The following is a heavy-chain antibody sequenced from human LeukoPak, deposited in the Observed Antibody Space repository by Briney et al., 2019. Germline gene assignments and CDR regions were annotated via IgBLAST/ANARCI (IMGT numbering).Heavy chain of an antibody. CDR1: GFTFSSYA. Sequence: GGSLRLSCAASGFTFSSYAMSWVRQAPGKGLEWVPAISGSGGSTYYADSVKGRFTISRHNSKNTLYLQMNSLRAEDTAVYYCGKNANYYDSSGYPVAFDIWGQGTMVTVSS. V-gene: IGHV3-23*01. J-gene: IGHJ3*02. CDR3: GKNANYYDSSGYPVAFDI. D-gene: IGHD3-22*01. CDR2: ISGSGGST.